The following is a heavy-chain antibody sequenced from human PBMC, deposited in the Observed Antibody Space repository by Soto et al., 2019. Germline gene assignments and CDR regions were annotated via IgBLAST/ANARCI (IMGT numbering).Heavy chain of an antibody. D-gene: IGHD3-9*01. Sequence: QVQLVQSGAEVKKPGASVKVSCKASGYTFTSYGISWVRQAPGQGLEWMGWISAYNGNTNYAQKLQGRVTMTTDTSTITAYMELRSLRSDDTAVYYCARDLLRYFDWPDAFDIWGQGTMVTVSS. CDR1: GYTFTSYG. CDR3: ARDLLRYFDWPDAFDI. V-gene: IGHV1-18*01. J-gene: IGHJ3*02. CDR2: ISAYNGNT.